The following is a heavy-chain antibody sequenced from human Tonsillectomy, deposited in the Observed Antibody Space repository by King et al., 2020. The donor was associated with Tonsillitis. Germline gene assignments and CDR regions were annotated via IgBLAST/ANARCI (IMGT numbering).Heavy chain of an antibody. V-gene: IGHV4-30-2*01. D-gene: IGHD5-12*01. CDR3: AREGFSSGHGSHFDY. J-gene: IGHJ4*02. CDR1: GGSISSGGYS. CDR2: IYHSGST. Sequence: QLQESGSGLVKPSQTLSLTCAVSGGSISSGGYSWSWIRQPPGKGLEWIGYIYHSGSTYYNPSLKSRVTISVDRSKNQFSLKLSSVTAADTAVYYWAREGFSSGHGSHFDYWGQGTLVTVSS.